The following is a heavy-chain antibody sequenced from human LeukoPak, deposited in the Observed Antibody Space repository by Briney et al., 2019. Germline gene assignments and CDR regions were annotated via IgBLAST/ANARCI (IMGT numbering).Heavy chain of an antibody. CDR1: GGSVSSYY. CDR2: IYSSGNT. D-gene: IGHD6-19*01. Sequence: SETLSLTCTVSGGSVSSYYWSWIRQPPGKGLEGIGYIYSSGNTKYNSSLERRVTISVDKSKNQFFLKLSSVTAADTAVYYCARFHSGPSGWYVLWYFDLWGRGTLVTVSS. V-gene: IGHV4-4*09. CDR3: ARFHSGPSGWYVLWYFDL. J-gene: IGHJ2*01.